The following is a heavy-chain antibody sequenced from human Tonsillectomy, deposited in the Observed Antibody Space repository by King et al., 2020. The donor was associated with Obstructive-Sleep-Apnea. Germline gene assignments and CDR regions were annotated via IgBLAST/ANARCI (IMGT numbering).Heavy chain of an antibody. V-gene: IGHV4-39*07. Sequence: LQLQESGPGLVKPSETLSLTCTVSGGSIISSSYYWGWIRQPPGKGLGWIESIYYSGSTYYNPSLKSRVTISVDTSKNQFSLKLSSVTAADTAVYYCASSAYYDFWSGYYKAYWYFDLWGRGTLVTVSS. J-gene: IGHJ2*01. D-gene: IGHD3-3*01. CDR2: IYYSGST. CDR3: ASSAYYDFWSGYYKAYWYFDL. CDR1: GGSIISSSYY.